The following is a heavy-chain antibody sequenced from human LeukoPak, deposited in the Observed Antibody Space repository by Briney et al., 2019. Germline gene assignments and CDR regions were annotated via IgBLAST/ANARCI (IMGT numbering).Heavy chain of an antibody. CDR3: ARDASYSSGPNTFDY. V-gene: IGHV3-48*02. D-gene: IGHD6-19*01. J-gene: IGHJ4*02. Sequence: GGSLRLSCAASGFTFSSYAMSGVRQAPGRVLEWGSYITGTNSVIRYADSVQGRFTVSRDNAKNSLYLQMNSLRDEDTALYYCARDASYSSGPNTFDYWGQGTLVTVSS. CDR1: GFTFSSYA. CDR2: ITGTNSVI.